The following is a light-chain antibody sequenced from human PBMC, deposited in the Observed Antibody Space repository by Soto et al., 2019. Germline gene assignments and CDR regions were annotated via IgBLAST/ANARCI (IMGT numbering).Light chain of an antibody. CDR2: GAS. J-gene: IGKJ4*01. V-gene: IGKV3-20*01. CDR1: QSVSSTY. Sequence: EIVLTQSPGTLSLSPGERATLSCRASQSVSSTYLAWYQQKPGQAPRLLIYGASIRATGIPDRFSGSGSGTDFTLTISRLEPEDFAVNYCKQYGSSPKLTFGGGTKVEIK. CDR3: KQYGSSPKLT.